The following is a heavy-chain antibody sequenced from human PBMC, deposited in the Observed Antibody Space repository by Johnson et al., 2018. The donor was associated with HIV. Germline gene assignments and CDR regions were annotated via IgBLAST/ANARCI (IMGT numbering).Heavy chain of an antibody. CDR2: IYSGGTT. Sequence: VQLVESGGGLIQPGGSLRLSCAASGFTVSSTYMSWVRQAPGKGLEWVAVIYSGGTTYYADSVKGRFTISRDNSKNTLYQQMNSLRVEDTVVYYCAKDQWSSSWTNDAFDIWGQGTKVSVSS. D-gene: IGHD6-13*01. CDR1: GFTVSSTY. CDR3: AKDQWSSSWTNDAFDI. V-gene: IGHV3-53*01. J-gene: IGHJ3*02.